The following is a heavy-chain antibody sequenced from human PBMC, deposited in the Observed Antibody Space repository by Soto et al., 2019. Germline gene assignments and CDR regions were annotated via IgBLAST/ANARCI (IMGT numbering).Heavy chain of an antibody. CDR3: ARHGGYSYGGKYPRGYNWFDP. V-gene: IGHV5-10-1*01. D-gene: IGHD5-18*01. CDR2: IDPSDSYT. J-gene: IGHJ5*02. Sequence: PGESLKISCQGSGYSFTSYWISWVRQMPGKGLEWMGRIDPSDSYTNYSPSFQGHVTISADKSISTAYLQWSSLKASDTAMYYCARHGGYSYGGKYPRGYNWFDPWGQGTLVTVSS. CDR1: GYSFTSYW.